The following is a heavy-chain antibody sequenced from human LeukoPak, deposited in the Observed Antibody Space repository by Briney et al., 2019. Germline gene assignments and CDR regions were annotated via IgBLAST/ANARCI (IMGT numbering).Heavy chain of an antibody. CDR2: IIPIFGTA. CDR3: ARRRFSAYYFDY. J-gene: IGHJ4*02. Sequence: SSVKVSCKASGGTFSSYAISRVRQAPGQGLEWMGGIIPIFGTANYAQKFQGRVTITTDESTSTAYMELSSLRSEDTAVYYCARRRFSAYYFDYWGQGTLVTVSS. CDR1: GGTFSSYA. V-gene: IGHV1-69*05.